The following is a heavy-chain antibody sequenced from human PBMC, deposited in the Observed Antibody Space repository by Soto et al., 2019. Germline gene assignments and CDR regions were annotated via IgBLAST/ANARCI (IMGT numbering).Heavy chain of an antibody. D-gene: IGHD5-18*01. V-gene: IGHV3-7*01. J-gene: IGHJ4*02. CDR2: IHGDGGKI. CDR3: ARDFYGGYTYGPGDY. Sequence: EVQLVESGGGLVQPGGSLRLSCAASGFMFSAYWMSWVRQAPGKGLEWVANIHGDGGKIYYVDSVKGRFTIPRDNAKRSLYLQMNSLRAEDPAVYYCARDFYGGYTYGPGDYWGQGALVAVSS. CDR1: GFMFSAYW.